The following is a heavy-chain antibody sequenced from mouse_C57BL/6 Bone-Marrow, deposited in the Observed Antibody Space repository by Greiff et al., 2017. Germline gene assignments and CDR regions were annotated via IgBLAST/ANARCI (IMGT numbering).Heavy chain of an antibody. D-gene: IGHD2-1*01. V-gene: IGHV2-9-1*01. CDR2: IGTGGGT. CDR1: GFSLTSYA. Sequence: VKLMESGPGLVAPSQSLSITCTVSGFSLTSYAISWVRQPPGKGLEWLGVIGTGGGTNYNSALKSRLSISNDNSKSQVFLKMNSLQTDDTARYYCARDLLWGYYAMDYWGQGTSVTVSS. CDR3: ARDLLWGYYAMDY. J-gene: IGHJ4*01.